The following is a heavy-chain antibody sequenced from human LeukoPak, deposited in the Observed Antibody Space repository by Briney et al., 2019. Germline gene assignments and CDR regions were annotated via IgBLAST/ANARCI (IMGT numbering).Heavy chain of an antibody. CDR3: ARSAFIVVVTAPSYYFDY. CDR1: GGSISSYY. J-gene: IGHJ4*02. V-gene: IGHV4-59*01. CDR2: IYYSGST. D-gene: IGHD2-21*02. Sequence: PSETLSLTCTVSGGSISSYYWSWIRQPPGKGLEWIGYIYYSGSTNYNPSLKSRVTISVDTSKNQFSLKLSSVTAADTAVYYCARSAFIVVVTAPSYYFDYWGQGTLVTVSS.